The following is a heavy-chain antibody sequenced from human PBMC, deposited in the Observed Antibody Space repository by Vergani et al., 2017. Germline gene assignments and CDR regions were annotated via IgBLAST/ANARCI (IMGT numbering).Heavy chain of an antibody. V-gene: IGHV1-69*12. CDR1: GGTFSSYA. J-gene: IGHJ4*02. CDR2: IIPIFGTA. Sequence: QVPLVQSGAEVKKPGSSVKVSCKASGGTFSSYAISWVRQAPGQGLEWMGVIIPIFGTANYAQKFQGRVTITADESTSTAYMELSSMRSEDTAVYYCARALDLGYCSSTSCPYIGGYFDDWDQGTLVTVSS. D-gene: IGHD2-2*01. CDR3: ARALDLGYCSSTSCPYIGGYFDD.